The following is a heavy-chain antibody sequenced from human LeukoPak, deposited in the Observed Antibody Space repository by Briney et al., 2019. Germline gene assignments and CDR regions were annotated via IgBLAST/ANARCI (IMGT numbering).Heavy chain of an antibody. D-gene: IGHD6-13*01. Sequence: GGSLRLSCAASGFTFSSYAMSWVRQAPGKGLEWVSAISGSVGSTYYADSVKGRFTISRDNSKNTLYLQMNSLRAEDTAVYYCAKDPSSSWYLYYFDYWGQGTLVTVSS. V-gene: IGHV3-23*01. CDR2: ISGSVGST. CDR1: GFTFSSYA. J-gene: IGHJ4*02. CDR3: AKDPSSSWYLYYFDY.